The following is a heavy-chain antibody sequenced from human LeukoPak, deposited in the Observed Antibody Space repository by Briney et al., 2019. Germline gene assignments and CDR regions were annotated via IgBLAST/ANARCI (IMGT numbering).Heavy chain of an antibody. V-gene: IGHV4-4*07. J-gene: IGHJ4*02. D-gene: IGHD3-22*01. CDR2: IYSSGST. CDR1: GDSISSFY. Sequence: PSETLSLTCTVSGDSISSFYWSWIRQPAGKGLEWIGRIYSSGSTNYNPSLESRVTMSVDTSKNQLSLKLSSVTAADTAVYYCARDPNYYYDTSGWHYYFDYWGQGTLVTVSS. CDR3: ARDPNYYYDTSGWHYYFDY.